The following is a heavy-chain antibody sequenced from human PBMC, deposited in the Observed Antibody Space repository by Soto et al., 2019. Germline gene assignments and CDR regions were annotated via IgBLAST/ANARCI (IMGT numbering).Heavy chain of an antibody. CDR1: GGSISSSSYY. CDR2: IYYSGST. D-gene: IGHD3-22*01. CDR3: ARHTYYYDSSGYHDY. J-gene: IGHJ4*02. V-gene: IGHV4-39*01. Sequence: PSETLSLTCTVSGGSISSSSYYWGWIRQPPGKGLEWIGSIYYSGSTYYNPSLKSRVTISVDTSKNQFSLKLCSVTAADTAVYYCARHTYYYDSSGYHDYWGQGTLVTVSS.